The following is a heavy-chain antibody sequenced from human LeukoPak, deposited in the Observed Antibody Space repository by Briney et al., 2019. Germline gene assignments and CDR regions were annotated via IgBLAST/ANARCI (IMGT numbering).Heavy chain of an antibody. D-gene: IGHD3-3*01. Sequence: ASVKVSCKASGYTFTGYYMHWVRQAPGQGLEWMGWINPNSGGTNYAQKFQGRVTMTRDTSISTAYMELSRLRSDDTAVYYCARSKGRYYDFWSGPGTADYWGQGTLVTVSS. J-gene: IGHJ4*02. CDR3: ARSKGRYYDFWSGPGTADY. CDR2: INPNSGGT. V-gene: IGHV1-2*02. CDR1: GYTFTGYY.